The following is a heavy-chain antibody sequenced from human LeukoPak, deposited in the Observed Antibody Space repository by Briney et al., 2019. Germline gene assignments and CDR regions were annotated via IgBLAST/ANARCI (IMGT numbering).Heavy chain of an antibody. V-gene: IGHV1-18*01. D-gene: IGHD3-10*01. CDR1: GYTFIRYG. Sequence: ASVKVSCKAFGYTFIRYGISWVRQAPGQGLERMGWISGYNGNTNYAQKLQGRVTMTTDTSTSTAYMELRSLRSDDTAVYYCAKYGSGSGAFDIWGQGTMVTVS. CDR3: AKYGSGSGAFDI. J-gene: IGHJ3*02. CDR2: ISGYNGNT.